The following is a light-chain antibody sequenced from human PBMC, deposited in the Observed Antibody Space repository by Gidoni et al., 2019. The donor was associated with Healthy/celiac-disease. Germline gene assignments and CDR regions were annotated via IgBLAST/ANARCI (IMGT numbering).Light chain of an antibody. CDR2: HDS. CDR1: KLGDKY. V-gene: IGLV3-1*01. CDR3: QAWDSSTVV. Sequence: SYELTQPLSVSWSQGQTASITCSGDKLGDKYACWYQHKPGQSPVLVIYHDSKRPSGIPERFSGSNSGNTATLTISGTQAMDEADYYCQAWDSSTVVFGGGTKLTVL. J-gene: IGLJ2*01.